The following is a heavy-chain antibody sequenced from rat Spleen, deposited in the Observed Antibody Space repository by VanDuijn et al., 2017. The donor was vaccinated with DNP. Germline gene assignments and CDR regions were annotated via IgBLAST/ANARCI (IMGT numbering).Heavy chain of an antibody. D-gene: IGHD1-10*01. CDR3: ATQGQLGITWFAY. Sequence: EVQLVESGGGLVQPGRSLKLSCAASGFTFNKYVMAWVRQAPTKGLEWVASITSGGGTTNYRDSVKGRFTLSRDNAKRTLYLQMDSLGSEDTATYYCATQGQLGITWFAYWGQGTLVTVSS. J-gene: IGHJ3*01. V-gene: IGHV5S23*01. CDR1: GFTFNKYV. CDR2: ITSGGGTT.